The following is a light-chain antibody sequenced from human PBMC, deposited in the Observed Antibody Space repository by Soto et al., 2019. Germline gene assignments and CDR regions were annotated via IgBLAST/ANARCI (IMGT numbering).Light chain of an antibody. CDR2: LGS. CDR1: QSLLHSNGYNY. CDR3: MQGLQTSYT. Sequence: DIVMTQSPLSLPVTPGEPASISCRSSQSLLHSNGYNYLDWYLQKPGQPPQLLIYLGSSRASGVPDRFSGSGSGTDFTLKISRVEAEDVGVYYCMQGLQTSYTFGQGTKLEIK. V-gene: IGKV2-28*01. J-gene: IGKJ2*01.